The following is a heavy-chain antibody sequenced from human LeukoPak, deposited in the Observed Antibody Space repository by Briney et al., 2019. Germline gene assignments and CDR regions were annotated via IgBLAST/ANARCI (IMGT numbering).Heavy chain of an antibody. J-gene: IGHJ4*02. Sequence: PSETLSLTCTVSGDSVRSGSNYWGWFRLPPGKGLEWIGSIYKTGNTYYNPSLKSRVTISVDTSKNQCSLKLSSVTAADTAVYYCARGRSNGWFYWGQGTLVTVSS. CDR2: IYKTGNT. CDR3: ARGRSNGWFY. V-gene: IGHV4-39*07. D-gene: IGHD2-8*01. CDR1: GDSVRSGSNY.